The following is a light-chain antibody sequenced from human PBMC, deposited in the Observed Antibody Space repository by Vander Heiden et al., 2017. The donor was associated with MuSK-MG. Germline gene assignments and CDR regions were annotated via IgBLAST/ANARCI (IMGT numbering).Light chain of an antibody. CDR1: QSITNS. Sequence: DIPLTQSPSSLSASVGDRVTITCQATQSITNSLNWYQQKPGKAPTLLIYDAYNLQPGAPSRFSGDGGATVFSLTITSLQPEDVATYYCQQYDSLPLTVGGGTKVEIK. V-gene: IGKV1-33*01. CDR2: DAY. CDR3: QQYDSLPLT. J-gene: IGKJ4*01.